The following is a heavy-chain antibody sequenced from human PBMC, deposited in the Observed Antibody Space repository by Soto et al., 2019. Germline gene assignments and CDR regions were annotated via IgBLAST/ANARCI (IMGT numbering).Heavy chain of an antibody. CDR1: GFTFTSSA. D-gene: IGHD4-17*01. CDR3: AANGYSPYYYYYGMDV. CDR2: IVVGSGNT. V-gene: IGHV1-58*01. Sequence: ASVKVSCKASGFTFTSSAVQWVRQARGQRLEWIGWIVVGSGNTNYAQKFQERVTITRDMSTSTAYMELSSLRSEDTAVYYCAANGYSPYYYYYGMDVWGQGTTVTVSS. J-gene: IGHJ6*02.